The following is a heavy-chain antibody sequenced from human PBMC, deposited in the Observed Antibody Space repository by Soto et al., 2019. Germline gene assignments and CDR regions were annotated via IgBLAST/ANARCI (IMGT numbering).Heavy chain of an antibody. J-gene: IGHJ6*02. V-gene: IGHV1-3*01. CDR1: GYTFTSYA. D-gene: IGHD6-19*01. CDR2: INADNGNT. Sequence: VKVSCKASGYTFTSYAMHWVLQAPGQRLEWMGWINADNGNTKYSQKFQGRVTISRDTSASTAYMELSSLTSEDTAVYYCARDIAVAGNDYYYYGMDVWGQGTTVTVSS. CDR3: ARDIAVAGNDYYYYGMDV.